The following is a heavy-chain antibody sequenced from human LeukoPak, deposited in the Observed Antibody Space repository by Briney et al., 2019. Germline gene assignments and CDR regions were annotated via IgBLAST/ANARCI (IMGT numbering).Heavy chain of an antibody. CDR1: GGTFSSYA. Sequence: ASVKVSCKASGGTFSSYAISWVRQAPGQGLEWMGGIIPIFGTANYAQKFQGRVTITTDESTSTAYMELSSLRSEDTAVYYCAGSVPEMATIHYYYYMDVWGKGTTVTVSS. CDR2: IIPIFGTA. V-gene: IGHV1-69*05. D-gene: IGHD5-24*01. CDR3: AGSVPEMATIHYYYYMDV. J-gene: IGHJ6*03.